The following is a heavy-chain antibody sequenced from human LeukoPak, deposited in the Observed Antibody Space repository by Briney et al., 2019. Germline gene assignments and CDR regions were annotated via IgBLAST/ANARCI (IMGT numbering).Heavy chain of an antibody. CDR1: GGTFSSYA. J-gene: IGHJ3*02. CDR2: ISAYNGNT. Sequence: GASVKVSCKASGGTFSSYAISWVRQAPGQGLEWMGWISAYNGNTNYAQKLQGRVTMTTDTSTSAAYMELRSLRSDDTAVYYCARVEYSYDAFDIWGQGTMVTVSS. D-gene: IGHD5-18*01. V-gene: IGHV1-18*01. CDR3: ARVEYSYDAFDI.